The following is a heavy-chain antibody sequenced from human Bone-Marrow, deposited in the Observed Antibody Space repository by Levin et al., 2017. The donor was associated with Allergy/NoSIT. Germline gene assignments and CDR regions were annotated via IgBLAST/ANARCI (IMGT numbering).Heavy chain of an antibody. Sequence: GGSLRLSCAASGFTVSSNYMNWVRQAPGKGLEWVSVIYSGGSTSYTDSVKGRFTISRDNSKNTVYLQMNSLRTEDTAVYYCARGVPGTPLAFDFWGQGTLVTVSS. V-gene: IGHV3-66*02. CDR1: GFTVSSNY. CDR3: ARGVPGTPLAFDF. CDR2: IYSGGST. J-gene: IGHJ4*02. D-gene: IGHD2-2*01.